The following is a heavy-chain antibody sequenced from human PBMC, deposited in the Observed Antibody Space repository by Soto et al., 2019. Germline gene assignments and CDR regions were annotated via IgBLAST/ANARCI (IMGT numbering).Heavy chain of an antibody. J-gene: IGHJ6*02. D-gene: IGHD3-3*01. CDR3: ARDRVYQYDFWSGQNVGYYYYDMDV. CDR1: GGSISSYY. CDR2: IYTSGST. Sequence: SETLSLTCTVSGGSISSYYWSWIRQPAGKGLEWIGRIYTSGSTNYNPSLKSRVTMSVDTSKNQFSLKLSSVTAADTAVYYCARDRVYQYDFWSGQNVGYYYYDMDVWGQGTTVTVSS. V-gene: IGHV4-4*07.